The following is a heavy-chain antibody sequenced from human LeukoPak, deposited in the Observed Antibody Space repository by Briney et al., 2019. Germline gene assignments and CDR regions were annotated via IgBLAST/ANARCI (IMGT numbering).Heavy chain of an antibody. J-gene: IGHJ3*02. D-gene: IGHD3-22*01. CDR3: ARSTIYHSGGGNYSGRDALDI. CDR2: IYSGGST. Sequence: GGSLRLSCAASGFTVSSNYMNWVRQAPGKGLEWASVIYSGGSTFYADSVKGRVTISRDNSKNTVYLQMNSLRAEDTAVYYCARSTIYHSGGGNYSGRDALDIWGHGTMVSVSS. V-gene: IGHV3-53*01. CDR1: GFTVSSNY.